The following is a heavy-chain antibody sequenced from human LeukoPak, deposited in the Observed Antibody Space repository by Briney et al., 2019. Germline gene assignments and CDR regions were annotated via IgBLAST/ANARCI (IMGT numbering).Heavy chain of an antibody. Sequence: SETLSLTCAVYGGSFSGYYWSWIRQPPGKGLEWIGEINHSGSTNYNPSLKSRVTISVDTSKNQFSLKLSSVTAADTAVYYCASAYYDFWSGYPPPPYYFDYWGQGTLATVSS. V-gene: IGHV4-34*01. CDR2: INHSGST. D-gene: IGHD3-3*01. CDR3: ASAYYDFWSGYPPPPYYFDY. CDR1: GGSFSGYY. J-gene: IGHJ4*02.